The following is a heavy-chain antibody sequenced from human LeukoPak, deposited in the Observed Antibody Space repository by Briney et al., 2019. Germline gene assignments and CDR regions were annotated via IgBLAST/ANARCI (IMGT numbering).Heavy chain of an antibody. CDR2: INLSGGST. D-gene: IGHD3-22*01. J-gene: IGHJ1*01. Sequence: ASVKVSCKASGYTFTSYYMHWVRQAPGQGLEWMGIINLSGGSTSYAQKFQGRVTMTRDTSTSTVYMELSSLRSEDTAVYYCARDQDPFSYYYDSSGYGSFQHWGQGTLVTVSS. CDR1: GYTFTSYY. CDR3: ARDQDPFSYYYDSSGYGSFQH. V-gene: IGHV1-46*01.